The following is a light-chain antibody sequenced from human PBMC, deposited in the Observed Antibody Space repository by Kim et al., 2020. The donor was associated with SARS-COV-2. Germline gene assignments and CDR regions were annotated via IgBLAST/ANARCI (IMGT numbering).Light chain of an antibody. V-gene: IGKV3-20*01. CDR3: QYFDNSPPGT. CDR2: GAS. J-gene: IGKJ4*01. CDR1: QSVSSSY. Sequence: EIVLAQSPDTLSLSPGERATLSCRASQSVSSSYLAWYQQKPGQAPRVLIYGASSRATGIPDRFSGSGSGTDFTLTISRLEPEDFAVYYCQYFDNSPPGTFAGGTKVEIK.